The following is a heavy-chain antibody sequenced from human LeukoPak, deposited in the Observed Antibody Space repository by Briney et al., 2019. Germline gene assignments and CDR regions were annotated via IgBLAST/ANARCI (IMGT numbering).Heavy chain of an antibody. J-gene: IGHJ4*02. D-gene: IGHD6-19*01. CDR2: ISAGGDNT. CDR1: GFTFSSYA. V-gene: IGHV3-23*01. Sequence: GGSLRLSCAASGFTFSSYAMSWVRQAPGKGLEWVSAISAGGDNTYYADSVKGQFTISRDNSKNTLYLRMNSLRAEDTAVYYCAKAVPTYHCFDYWGQGTLVTVSS. CDR3: AKAVPTYHCFDY.